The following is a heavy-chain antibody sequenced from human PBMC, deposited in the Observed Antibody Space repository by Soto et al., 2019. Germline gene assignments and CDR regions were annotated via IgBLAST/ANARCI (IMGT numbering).Heavy chain of an antibody. CDR2: FDPEDGET. V-gene: IGHV1-24*01. CDR3: ATSRTIHWTSWNYYYYYGMDV. CDR1: GYTLTELS. Sequence: ASVKVSCKVSGYTLTELSMHWVRQAPGKGLEWMGGFDPEDGETIYAQKFQGRVTMTEDTSTDIAYMELSSLRSEDTAVYYCATSRTIHWTSWNYYYYYGMDVWGQGTTVTVSS. J-gene: IGHJ6*02. D-gene: IGHD1-1*01.